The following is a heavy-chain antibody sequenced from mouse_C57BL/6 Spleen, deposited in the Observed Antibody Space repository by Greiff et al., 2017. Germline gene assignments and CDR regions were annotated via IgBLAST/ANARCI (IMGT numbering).Heavy chain of an antibody. J-gene: IGHJ3*01. CDR1: GFTFSDYG. Sequence: EVQRVEPGGGLVKPGGSLKLSCAASGFTFSDYGMHWVRQAPEKGLEWVAYISSGSSTIYYADTVKGRFTISRDNAKNTLFLQLTSLRSEDTAMYYCARGYYGRAWFAYWGQGTLVTVSA. V-gene: IGHV5-17*01. CDR3: ARGYYGRAWFAY. D-gene: IGHD1-1*01. CDR2: ISSGSSTI.